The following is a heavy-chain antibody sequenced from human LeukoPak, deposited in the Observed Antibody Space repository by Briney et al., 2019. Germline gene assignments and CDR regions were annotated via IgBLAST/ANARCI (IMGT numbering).Heavy chain of an antibody. D-gene: IGHD3-9*01. V-gene: IGHV4-59*11. J-gene: IGHJ5*02. CDR1: SSHN. CDR3: ARGRYYDILTGSKWFDP. CDR2: IYYSGST. Sequence: SSHNWHWKRQPPMKGLQRIGHIYYSGSTNYNPSLKSRVTISVDTSTSHFSLKLSSVSAADTAAYYCARGRYYDILTGSKWFDPWGQGTLVTVSS.